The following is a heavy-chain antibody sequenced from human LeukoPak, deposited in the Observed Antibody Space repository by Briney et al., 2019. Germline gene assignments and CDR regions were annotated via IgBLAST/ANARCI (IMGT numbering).Heavy chain of an antibody. CDR2: ISGDGRRT. D-gene: IGHD3-10*01. J-gene: IGHJ4*02. V-gene: IGHV3-43*02. CDR1: GFIFNDYD. Sequence: QPGGSPRLSCVASGFIFNDYDMHWVRQAPGKGLEWVCLISGDGRRTHYADSVKGRFTISRDNSKNYLFVQMNSLRSEDSALYHCVRDGSAPKWGQGTLVTVSS. CDR3: VRDGSAPK.